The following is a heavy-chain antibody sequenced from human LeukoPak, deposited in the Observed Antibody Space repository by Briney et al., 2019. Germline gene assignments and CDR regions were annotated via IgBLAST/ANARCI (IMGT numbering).Heavy chain of an antibody. J-gene: IGHJ4*02. CDR2: IVVGSGNT. CDR1: GFTFTSSA. Sequence: SVKVSCKASGFTFTSSAMQWVRQARGQRLEWIGWIVVGSGNTNYAQKFQERVTITRDMSTSTAYMELSCLRSEDTAVYYCAALTYYYGSGIDYWGQGTLVTVSS. D-gene: IGHD3-10*01. V-gene: IGHV1-58*02. CDR3: AALTYYYGSGIDY.